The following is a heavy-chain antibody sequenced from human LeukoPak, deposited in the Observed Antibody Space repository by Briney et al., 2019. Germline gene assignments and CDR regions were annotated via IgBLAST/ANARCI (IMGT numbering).Heavy chain of an antibody. V-gene: IGHV3-48*01. CDR2: ISSSSSTI. CDR3: ARAGDFSFKD. J-gene: IGHJ4*02. Sequence: GGSLRLSCAASGFTFSIYSMSWVRQAPGKGLEWVSYISSSSSTISYADSVKGRFTISRDNAENSLYLQMNSLRAEDTAVYYCARAGDFSFKDWGQGTLVTVSS. D-gene: IGHD3-3*01. CDR1: GFTFSIYS.